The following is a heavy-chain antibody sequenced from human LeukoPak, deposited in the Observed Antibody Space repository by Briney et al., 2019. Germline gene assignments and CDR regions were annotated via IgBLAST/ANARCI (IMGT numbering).Heavy chain of an antibody. V-gene: IGHV1-2*02. Sequence: ASVKVSCKASGYTFTDYYIHWVRQAPGQGLEWMGWINPKNGGTNYAQKFQGRVTTTRDTSISTAYMEMSTLRSDDTAVYYCARLATWGSWGQGTMVTVSS. CDR3: ARLATWGS. J-gene: IGHJ3*01. CDR1: GYTFTDYY. CDR2: INPKNGGT. D-gene: IGHD3-16*01.